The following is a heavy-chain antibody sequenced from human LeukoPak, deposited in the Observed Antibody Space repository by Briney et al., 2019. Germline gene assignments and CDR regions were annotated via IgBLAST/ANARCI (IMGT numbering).Heavy chain of an antibody. D-gene: IGHD4-17*01. CDR2: IYYSGST. J-gene: IGHJ5*02. CDR1: GGSISSSSYY. Sequence: SETLSLTCTVSGGSISSSSYYWGWIRQPPGKGLEWIGSIYYSGSTYYNPSLKSRVTISVDTSKNQFSLKLSSVTAADTAVYYCARQTTTVTYPHGFDPWGQGTLVTVSS. V-gene: IGHV4-39*01. CDR3: ARQTTTVTYPHGFDP.